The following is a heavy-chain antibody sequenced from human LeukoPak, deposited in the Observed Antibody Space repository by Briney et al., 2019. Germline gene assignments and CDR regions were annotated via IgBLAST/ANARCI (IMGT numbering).Heavy chain of an antibody. CDR1: GFTSSDYA. V-gene: IGHV3-23*01. CDR2: ITVSGGAT. J-gene: IGHJ4*02. D-gene: IGHD5-18*01. Sequence: GSLRLSCVASGFTSSDYALTWLRQAPGKGLEWVSSITVSGGATQYADSVKGQFTISRDNSKNTLYLQMNSLRAEDTAVYYCAKDRGYSYGISEYWGQGTLVTVSS. CDR3: AKDRGYSYGISEY.